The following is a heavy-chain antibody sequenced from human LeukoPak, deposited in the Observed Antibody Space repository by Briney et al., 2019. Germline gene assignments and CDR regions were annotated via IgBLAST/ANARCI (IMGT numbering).Heavy chain of an antibody. CDR2: IWYDGGNK. CDR1: GFTFSSYG. Sequence: PGGSLRLSCAASGFTFSSYGMHWVRQAPGKGLEWVAVIWYDGGNKYYADSVKGRFTISRDNSKNTLYLQMNSLRAEDTAVYYCARGLAVAEGGMDVWGKGTTVTVSS. CDR3: ARGLAVAEGGMDV. V-gene: IGHV3-33*01. J-gene: IGHJ6*04. D-gene: IGHD6-19*01.